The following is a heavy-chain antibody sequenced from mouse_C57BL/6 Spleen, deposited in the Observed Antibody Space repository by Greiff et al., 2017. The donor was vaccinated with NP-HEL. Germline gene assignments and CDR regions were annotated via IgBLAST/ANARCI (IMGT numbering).Heavy chain of an antibody. J-gene: IGHJ3*01. V-gene: IGHV1-26*01. CDR2: INPNNGGT. CDR3: AITTPKSSFAY. Sequence: EVQLQQSGPELVKPGASVKISCKASGYTFTDYYMNWVKQSHGKSLEWIGDINPNNGGTSYNQKFKGKATLTVDKSSSTAYMELRSLTSEDSAVYYCAITTPKSSFAYWGQGTLVTVSA. D-gene: IGHD1-1*01. CDR1: GYTFTDYY.